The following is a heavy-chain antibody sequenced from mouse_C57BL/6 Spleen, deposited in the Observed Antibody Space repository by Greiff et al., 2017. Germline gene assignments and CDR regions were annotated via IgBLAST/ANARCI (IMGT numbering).Heavy chain of an antibody. CDR3: ASERVGDYDGGYFDY. V-gene: IGHV1-82*01. CDR1: GYAFSSSW. J-gene: IGHJ2*01. D-gene: IGHD2-4*01. CDR2: IYPGDGDT. Sequence: VQLQQSGPELVKPGASVKISCTASGYAFSSSWMNWVKQRPGKGLEWIGRIYPGDGDTNYNGQFKGKATLTADKSSSTAYMQLSSLTSEDSAVYFCASERVGDYDGGYFDYWGQGTTLTVSS.